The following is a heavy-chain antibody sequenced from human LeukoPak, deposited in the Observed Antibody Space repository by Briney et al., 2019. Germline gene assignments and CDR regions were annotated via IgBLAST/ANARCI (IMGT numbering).Heavy chain of an antibody. V-gene: IGHV4-59*01. J-gene: IGHJ4*02. CDR2: IYYSGST. D-gene: IGHD6-13*01. Sequence: PSETLSLTCTVSGGSISSYYWSWIRQPPGKGLEWIGYIYYSGSTNYNPSLKSRVTISVDTSKNQFSLKLSSVTAADTAVYYCARAMYSSSWPHDYWGQGTLVTVSS. CDR3: ARAMYSSSWPHDY. CDR1: GGSISSYY.